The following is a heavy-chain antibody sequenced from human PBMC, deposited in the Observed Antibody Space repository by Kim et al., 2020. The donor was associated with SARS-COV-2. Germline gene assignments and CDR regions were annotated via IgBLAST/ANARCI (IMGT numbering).Heavy chain of an antibody. CDR3: ARSGYGSYYYYGMDV. V-gene: IGHV1-18*01. D-gene: IGHD5-12*01. J-gene: IGHJ6*02. Sequence: QKLQGRVTMTTDTSTSTAYMELRSLRSDDTAVYYCARSGYGSYYYYGMDVWGQGTTVTVSS.